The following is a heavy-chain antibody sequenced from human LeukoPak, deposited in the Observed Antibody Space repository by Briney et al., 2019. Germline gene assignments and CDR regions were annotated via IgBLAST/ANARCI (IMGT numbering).Heavy chain of an antibody. D-gene: IGHD5-18*01. Sequence: TSETLSLTCTVSGGSISSSSYYWGWIRQPPGKGLEWIGSIYYSGSTYYNPSLKSRDTISVDTSKNQFSLKLSSVTAADTAVYYCARHTAMVWENYYFDYWGQGTLVTVSS. J-gene: IGHJ4*02. CDR1: GGSISSSSYY. V-gene: IGHV4-39*01. CDR3: ARHTAMVWENYYFDY. CDR2: IYYSGST.